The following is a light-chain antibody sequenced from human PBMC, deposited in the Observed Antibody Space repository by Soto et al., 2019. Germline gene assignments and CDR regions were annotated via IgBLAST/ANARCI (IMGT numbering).Light chain of an antibody. CDR3: QQYNSYPYT. CDR2: DAS. J-gene: IGKJ2*01. Sequence: DVQMTQSPSTLSASVRDRVTITCRASQSISSWLAWYQQKPGKAPKLLIYDASSLESGVPSRFSGSGSGTEFTLTISSLQPVDFATYYCQQYNSYPYTFGQGTKLEIK. CDR1: QSISSW. V-gene: IGKV1-5*01.